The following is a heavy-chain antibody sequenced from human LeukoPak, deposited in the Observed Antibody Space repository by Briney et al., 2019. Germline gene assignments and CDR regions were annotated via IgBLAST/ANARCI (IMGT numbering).Heavy chain of an antibody. CDR3: ARIGITGEYCSSANCSSDAFDI. V-gene: IGHV5-51*01. CDR2: IYPGDSDT. Sequence: GESLKISCKGFGYGSGYSFTSHWIAWVRQMPGKGLEWIGIIYPGDSDTRYSPSFQGQVTISADKSISTAYLQWNSLKASDTAMYYCARIGITGEYCSSANCSSDAFDIWGQGTMVTVSS. CDR1: GYSFTSHW. J-gene: IGHJ3*02. D-gene: IGHD2-2*01.